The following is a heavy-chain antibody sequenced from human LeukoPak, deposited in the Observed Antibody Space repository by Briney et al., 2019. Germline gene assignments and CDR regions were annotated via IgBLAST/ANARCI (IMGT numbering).Heavy chain of an antibody. D-gene: IGHD6-19*01. CDR3: ATTRTSGGWSGGWFDP. CDR2: FDPEDGET. V-gene: IGHV1-24*01. Sequence: ASVKVSCKVSGYTLTELSMHWVRQAPGKGLEWMGGFDPEDGETIYAQKIQGRVTMTEDTSTDTAYMELSSLRSEDTAVYYCATTRTSGGWSGGWFDPWGQGTLVTVSS. J-gene: IGHJ5*02. CDR1: GYTLTELS.